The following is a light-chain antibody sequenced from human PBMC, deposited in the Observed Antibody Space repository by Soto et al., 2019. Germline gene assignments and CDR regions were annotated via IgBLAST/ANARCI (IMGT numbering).Light chain of an antibody. Sequence: DIVLPQSPDTLSLSPGESATLSCRASQSLGRYLAWYQQKPGQAPRLLIYDISSRATGIPDRFSGSVSGTDFTLTITRLEPEDFAVFYCQQYGSSEIIFGQGTRLEIK. V-gene: IGKV3-20*01. J-gene: IGKJ5*01. CDR1: QSLGRY. CDR2: DIS. CDR3: QQYGSSEII.